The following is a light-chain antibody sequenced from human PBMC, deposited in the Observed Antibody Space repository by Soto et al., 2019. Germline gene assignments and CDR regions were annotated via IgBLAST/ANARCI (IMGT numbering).Light chain of an antibody. CDR1: NIGSKG. Sequence: SSELTQPPSVSVAPGKTASISCGGNNIGSKGVHWYHQKPGQAPVLVIYSDTDLPPVIPERFSGSTSANLATLTISRVEAGDEADYYCQVWDSGSAHVVFGGGTKLTVL. V-gene: IGLV3-21*04. CDR2: SDT. CDR3: QVWDSGSAHVV. J-gene: IGLJ2*01.